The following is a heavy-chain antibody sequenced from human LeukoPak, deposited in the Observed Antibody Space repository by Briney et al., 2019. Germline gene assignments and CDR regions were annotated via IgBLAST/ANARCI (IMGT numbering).Heavy chain of an antibody. J-gene: IGHJ4*02. CDR1: GGSFSVYD. D-gene: IGHD6-13*01. V-gene: IGHV4-34*01. CDR3: ARGYRGRSSSWYVN. Sequence: SETLSLTCAVYGGSFSVYDWSWIRQPPGNGLEWIGEINHSGSTNYYPSLKSRGTISADTSKKQFSLKLSSVTAADTAVYYCARGYRGRSSSWYVNWGQGTLVTVSS. CDR2: INHSGST.